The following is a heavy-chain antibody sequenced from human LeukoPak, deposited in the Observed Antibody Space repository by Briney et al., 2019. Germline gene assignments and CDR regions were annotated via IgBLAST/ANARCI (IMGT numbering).Heavy chain of an antibody. CDR1: GGTFSTYA. Sequence: SVKVSCKASGGTFSTYAISWVRQAPGQGLEWTGRVIPMFGTADYAQKFQGRVTITADKSTSTAYMELSSLRSEDTAVYYCTRHYDSSGYPSLNYFDYWGQGTLVTVSS. CDR2: VIPMFGTA. J-gene: IGHJ4*02. D-gene: IGHD3-22*01. CDR3: TRHYDSSGYPSLNYFDY. V-gene: IGHV1-69*06.